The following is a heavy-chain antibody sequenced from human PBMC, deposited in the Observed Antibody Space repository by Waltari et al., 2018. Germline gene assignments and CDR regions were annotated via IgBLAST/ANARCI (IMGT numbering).Heavy chain of an antibody. J-gene: IGHJ4*02. CDR2: INAGNGNT. Sequence: QVQLVQSGAEVKKPGASVKVSCKASGYTFTSYAMHWVRQAPGQRLEWMGWINAGNGNTKYSQKFQGRVTITRDTSASTAYMELSSLRSEDTAVYYCARDLTSAYCGGDCPVYFDYWGQGTLVTVSS. CDR3: ARDLTSAYCGGDCPVYFDY. V-gene: IGHV1-3*01. D-gene: IGHD2-21*02. CDR1: GYTFTSYA.